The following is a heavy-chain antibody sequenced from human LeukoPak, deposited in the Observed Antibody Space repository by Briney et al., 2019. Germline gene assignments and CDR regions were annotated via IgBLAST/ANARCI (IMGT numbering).Heavy chain of an antibody. CDR3: ARDLIGYSSSNGNYYYYMDV. J-gene: IGHJ6*03. D-gene: IGHD6-13*01. V-gene: IGHV4-59*01. CDR1: GGSFSGYY. CDR2: IYYSGST. Sequence: SETLSLTCAVYGGSFSGYYWSWIRQPPGKGLEWIGYIYYSGSTNYNPSLKSRVTISVDTSKNQFSLKLSSVTAADTAVYYCARDLIGYSSSNGNYYYYMDVWGKGTTVTISS.